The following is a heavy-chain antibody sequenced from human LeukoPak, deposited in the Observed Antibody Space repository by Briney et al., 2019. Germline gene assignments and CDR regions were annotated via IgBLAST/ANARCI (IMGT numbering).Heavy chain of an antibody. CDR3: AKGAYDYIEIAYFDY. V-gene: IGHV3-23*01. J-gene: IGHJ4*02. D-gene: IGHD5-12*01. CDR1: GFSFNNYA. CDR2: IIGSSGST. Sequence: GGSLRLSCVASGFSFNNYAMNWVRQAPGKGLEWFSLIIGSSGSTFYADSVKGRFTISRDKSKNTLYLQMNSLRAEDTAVYYCAKGAYDYIEIAYFDYWGQGSLVTVSS.